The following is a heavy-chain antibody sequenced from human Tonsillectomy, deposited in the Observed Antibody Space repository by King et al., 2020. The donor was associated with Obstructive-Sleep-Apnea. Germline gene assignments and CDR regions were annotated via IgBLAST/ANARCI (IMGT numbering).Heavy chain of an antibody. J-gene: IGHJ4*02. CDR2: VYYSGST. CDR1: GGSISSYY. D-gene: IGHD3-22*01. Sequence: QLQESGPGLVKPSETLSLTCSISGGSISSYYWSWIRQPPGKGLELIGYVYYSGSTNYNPSLKSRVTMSVDTSKNQFSLNLSSVAATDTAVYYCARLRRMIVVDTGLVFDYWGQGTLVTVSS. CDR3: ARLRRMIVVDTGLVFDY. V-gene: IGHV4-59*08.